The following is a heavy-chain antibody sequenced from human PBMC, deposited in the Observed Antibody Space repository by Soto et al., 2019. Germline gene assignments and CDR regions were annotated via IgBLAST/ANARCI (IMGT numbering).Heavy chain of an antibody. V-gene: IGHV3-23*01. CDR2: ISGSGGST. Sequence: PGGSLRLSCAASGFTFSSYAMSWVRQAPGKGLEWVSAISGSGGSTYYADSVKGRFTISRDNSKNTLYLQMNSLRAEDTAVYYCAKAGRHYYDSSGYNYWGQGTLVTVSS. D-gene: IGHD3-22*01. J-gene: IGHJ4*02. CDR3: AKAGRHYYDSSGYNY. CDR1: GFTFSSYA.